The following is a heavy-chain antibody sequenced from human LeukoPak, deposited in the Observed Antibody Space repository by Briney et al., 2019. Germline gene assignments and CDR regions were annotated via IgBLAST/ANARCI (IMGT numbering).Heavy chain of an antibody. CDR1: GYTFRSYG. CDR3: ARGGYQVEDYYYYMDV. Sequence: APVKVSCKASGYTFRSYGISWVRQAPGQGLVWMGWISAYNGNIIYAQKLQGRVTMTTDTYTSTAYMELRSLRSDDTAVYYCARGGYQVEDYYYYMDVWGKGTTVTVS. CDR2: ISAYNGNI. J-gene: IGHJ6*03. D-gene: IGHD2-2*01. V-gene: IGHV1-18*01.